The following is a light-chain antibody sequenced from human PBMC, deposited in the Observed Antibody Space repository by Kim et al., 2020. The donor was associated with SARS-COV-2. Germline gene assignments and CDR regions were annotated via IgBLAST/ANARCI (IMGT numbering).Light chain of an antibody. J-gene: IGLJ3*02. CDR1: NIGSKS. Sequence: APGKTARITCGGNNIGSKSVHWYQQKPGQAPVLVIYYDSDRPSGIPERFSGSNSGNTATLTISRVEAGDEADYYCQVWDSSSDPRVFGGGTQLTV. CDR3: QVWDSSSDPRV. V-gene: IGLV3-21*04. CDR2: YDS.